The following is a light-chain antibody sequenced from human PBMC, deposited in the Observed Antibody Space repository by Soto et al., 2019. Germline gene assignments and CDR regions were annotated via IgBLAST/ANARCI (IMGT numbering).Light chain of an antibody. CDR2: GNY. CDR1: SSDIGAGYD. V-gene: IGLV1-40*01. Sequence: QSVLTQPPSVSGAPGQRVTISCTGSSSDIGAGYDVHWFQQLPGTAPKLLIFGNYNRPSGVPGRFSGSKSDTSASLAITGLQAEDEADYYCQSYDTSLSGAVFGGGTKVTVL. CDR3: QSYDTSLSGAV. J-gene: IGLJ3*02.